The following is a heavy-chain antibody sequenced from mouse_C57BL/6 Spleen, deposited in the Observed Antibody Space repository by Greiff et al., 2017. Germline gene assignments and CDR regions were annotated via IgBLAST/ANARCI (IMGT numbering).Heavy chain of an antibody. V-gene: IGHV2-9-1*01. D-gene: IGHD1-1*01. CDR3: ARNHYYGSSPYARDY. CDR2: IWTGGGT. J-gene: IGHJ4*01. CDR1: GFSLTSYA. Sequence: QVQLKESGPGLVAPSQSLSITCTVSGFSLTSYAISWVRQPPGKGLEWLGVIWTGGGTNYNSALKSRLSNRKDNSKSQVFLKMNSLQTDDTARYYCARNHYYGSSPYARDYWGQGTSVTVSS.